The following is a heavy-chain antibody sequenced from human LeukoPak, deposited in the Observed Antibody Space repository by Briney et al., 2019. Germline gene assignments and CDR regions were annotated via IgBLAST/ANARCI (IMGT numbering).Heavy chain of an antibody. D-gene: IGHD6-19*01. J-gene: IGHJ4*02. V-gene: IGHV4-59*01. Sequence: SETLSLTCTVSGGSISSYYWTWIRQPPGKGLEWMGYINYSGSTNYNPSLRSRVTISVDKSKNQFSLKLSSVTAADTAAYYCARQWGVIAVAGRGGGNFDYWGQGTLVTVSS. CDR2: INYSGST. CDR1: GGSISSYY. CDR3: ARQWGVIAVAGRGGGNFDY.